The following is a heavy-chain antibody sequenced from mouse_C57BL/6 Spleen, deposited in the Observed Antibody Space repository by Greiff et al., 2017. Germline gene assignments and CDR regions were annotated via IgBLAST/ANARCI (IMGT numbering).Heavy chain of an antibody. J-gene: IGHJ2*01. CDR2: IDPNSGGT. D-gene: IGHD2-5*01. CDR1: GYTFTSYW. V-gene: IGHV1-72*01. Sequence: VQLQQSGAELVKPGASVKLSCKASGYTFTSYWMHWVKQRPGRGLEWIGRIDPNSGGTKYNEKFKSKATLTVDKPSSTAYMQLSSLTAEDSAVYYCATASIVTTWVDYWGQGTTLTVSS. CDR3: ATASIVTTWVDY.